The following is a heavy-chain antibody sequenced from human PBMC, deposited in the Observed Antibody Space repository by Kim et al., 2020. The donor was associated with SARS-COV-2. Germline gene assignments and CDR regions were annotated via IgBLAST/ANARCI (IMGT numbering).Heavy chain of an antibody. CDR3: GTSEV. J-gene: IGHJ1*01. CDR2: IRRGVSAS. Sequence: GGSLRLSCADSGFTFSTYGLSWVRQPPGKGLEWVSYIRRGVSASFYGASVMGRFTISTDNTDNSVYLLMNNLLREDTAVYYYGTSEVWGPCPVVFV. V-gene: IGHV3-7*01. CDR1: GFTFSTYG.